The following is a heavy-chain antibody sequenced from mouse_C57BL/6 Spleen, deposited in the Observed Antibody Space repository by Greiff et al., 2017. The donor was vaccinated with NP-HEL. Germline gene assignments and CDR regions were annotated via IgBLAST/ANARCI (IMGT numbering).Heavy chain of an antibody. D-gene: IGHD1-1*01. CDR2: IYPGSGST. Sequence: QVQLQQPGAELVKPGASVKMSCKASSYTFTSYWITWVKQRPGQGLEWIGDIYPGSGSTNYNEKFKSKATLTVDTSSSTAYMQLSSLTSEDSAVYYCASYYGSSYFSYWYFDVWGTGTTVTVSS. J-gene: IGHJ1*03. V-gene: IGHV1-55*01. CDR1: SYTFTSYW. CDR3: ASYYGSSYFSYWYFDV.